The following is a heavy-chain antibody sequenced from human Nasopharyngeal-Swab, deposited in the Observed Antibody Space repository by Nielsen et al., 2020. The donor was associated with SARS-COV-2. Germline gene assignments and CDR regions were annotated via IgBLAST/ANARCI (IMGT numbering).Heavy chain of an antibody. CDR3: ARQMDYYGSGSPPGY. V-gene: IGHV5-51*01. CDR1: GYSFTSYW. Sequence: GESLEISCKGSGYSFTSYWIGWVRPMPGKGLEWMGIIYPGDSDTRYSPSFQGQVTISADKSISTAYLQWSSLKASETAMYYCARQMDYYGSGSPPGYWGQGTLVTVSS. D-gene: IGHD3-10*01. J-gene: IGHJ4*02. CDR2: IYPGDSDT.